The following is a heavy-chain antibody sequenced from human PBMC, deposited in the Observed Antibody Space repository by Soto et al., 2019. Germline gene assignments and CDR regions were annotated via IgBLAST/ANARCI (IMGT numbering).Heavy chain of an antibody. CDR3: ARGVLRFLEWFPRNWFDP. J-gene: IGHJ5*02. CDR2: INHSGST. V-gene: IGHV4-34*01. D-gene: IGHD3-3*01. CDR1: GGSFSGYY. Sequence: PXXTLSLPFAVYGGSFSGYYWRWIRQPPGKGLEWIGEINHSGSTTYNPSLKSRVTISVDTSKNQFSLKLSSVTAADTAVYYCARGVLRFLEWFPRNWFDPWGQGTLVTVSS.